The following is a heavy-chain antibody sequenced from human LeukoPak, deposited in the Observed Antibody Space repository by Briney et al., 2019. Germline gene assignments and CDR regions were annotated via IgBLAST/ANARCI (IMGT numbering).Heavy chain of an antibody. CDR3: AKDALRAVPCYFDY. CDR1: GFTFSSYG. J-gene: IGHJ4*02. D-gene: IGHD3-10*01. Sequence: GGSLRLSCAVSGFTFSSYGMSWVRQAPGKGLEWVSAISGSGYSAYYADSVKGRFTISRDNSKNTLFLQMNSLRAEDTAVYYCAKDALRAVPCYFDYWGQGTLVTVSS. CDR2: ISGSGYSA. V-gene: IGHV3-23*01.